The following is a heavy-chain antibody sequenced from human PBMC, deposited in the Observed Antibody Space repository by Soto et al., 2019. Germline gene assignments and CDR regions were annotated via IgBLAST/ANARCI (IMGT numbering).Heavy chain of an antibody. CDR3: AKAGDMTTVTTYYYYYMDV. CDR1: GFTFSSYA. Sequence: GGSLRLSCAASGFTFSSYAMSWVRQAPGKGLEWVSAISGSGGSTYYADSVKGRFTISRDNSKNTLYLQMNSLRAEDTAVYYCAKAGDMTTVTTYYYYYMDVWGKGTTVTVSS. CDR2: ISGSGGST. J-gene: IGHJ6*03. V-gene: IGHV3-23*01. D-gene: IGHD4-17*01.